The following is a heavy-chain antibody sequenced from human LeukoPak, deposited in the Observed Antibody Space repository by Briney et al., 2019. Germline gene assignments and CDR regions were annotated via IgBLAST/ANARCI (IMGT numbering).Heavy chain of an antibody. CDR1: GSTFSSYS. J-gene: IGHJ4*02. CDR3: ARDRWEGTD. D-gene: IGHD1-14*01. V-gene: IGHV4-4*02. CDR2: IYHSGST. Sequence: GSLRLSCAASGSTFSSYSMNWVRQAPGKGLEWIGEIYHSGSTNYNPSLKSRVTISVDKSKNQFSLKLSSVTAADTAVYYCARDRWEGTDWGQGTLVTVSS.